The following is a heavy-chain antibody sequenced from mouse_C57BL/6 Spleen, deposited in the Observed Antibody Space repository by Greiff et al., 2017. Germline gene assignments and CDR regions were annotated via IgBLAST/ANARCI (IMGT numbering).Heavy chain of an antibody. CDR2: INYDGSST. V-gene: IGHV5-16*01. J-gene: IGHJ4*01. Sequence: EVKLMESEGGLVQPGSSMKLSCTASGFTFSDYYMAWVRQVPEKGLEWVANINYDGSSTYYLDSLKSRFIISRDNAKNILYLQMSSLKSEDTATYYCARGSNYGYYAMDYWGQGTSVTVSS. CDR3: ARGSNYGYYAMDY. D-gene: IGHD2-5*01. CDR1: GFTFSDYY.